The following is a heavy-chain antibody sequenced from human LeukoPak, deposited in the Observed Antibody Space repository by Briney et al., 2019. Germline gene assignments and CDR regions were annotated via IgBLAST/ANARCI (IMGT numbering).Heavy chain of an antibody. Sequence: PGGSLRLSCAASGFTFRNAWMSWVRQAPGKGLEWLGRIKGKSDGGTTEYPAPVKGRFTISRDDSKDTLYLQMDNLHPEDTAMYYCTTDPLFRYSYAYNSFDYWGQGTLVTVSS. CDR2: IKGKSDGGTT. J-gene: IGHJ4*02. D-gene: IGHD5-18*01. CDR1: GFTFRNAW. CDR3: TTDPLFRYSYAYNSFDY. V-gene: IGHV3-15*01.